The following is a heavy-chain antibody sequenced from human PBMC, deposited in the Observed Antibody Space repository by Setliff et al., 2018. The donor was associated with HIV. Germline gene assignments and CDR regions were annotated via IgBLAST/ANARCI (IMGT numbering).Heavy chain of an antibody. CDR2: IFPDDSDT. Sequence: GESLKISCKGPGYNFNTDWIAWVRQMPGKGLEWMGSIFPDDSDTRYSPSFQGQVTIPADKSISTVYLHWGSLKASDTALYYCASLRGDYVGQYFYYMDVWGKGTTVTVSS. J-gene: IGHJ6*03. CDR3: ASLRGDYVGQYFYYMDV. V-gene: IGHV5-51*01. D-gene: IGHD4-17*01. CDR1: GYNFNTDW.